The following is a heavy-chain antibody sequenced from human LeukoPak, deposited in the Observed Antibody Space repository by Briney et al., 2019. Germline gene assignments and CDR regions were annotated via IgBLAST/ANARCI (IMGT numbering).Heavy chain of an antibody. D-gene: IGHD2-15*01. CDR1: GYTFTSYD. CDR2: INPSGGST. Sequence: ASVKVSCKASGYTFTSYDINWVRQATGQGLEWMGIINPSGGSTSYAQKFQGRVTMTRDTSTSTVYMELSSLRSEDTAVYYCARGGNLGYCSGGSCPTPFDYWGQGTLVTVSS. CDR3: ARGGNLGYCSGGSCPTPFDY. J-gene: IGHJ4*02. V-gene: IGHV1-46*01.